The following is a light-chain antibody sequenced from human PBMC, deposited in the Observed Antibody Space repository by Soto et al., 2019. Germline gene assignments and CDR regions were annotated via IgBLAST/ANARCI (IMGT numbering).Light chain of an antibody. Sequence: EIVLTQSTDTLSLSPVERATISCRASQRVSSDSLAWYQQQPGQAPRLLIYSTSNRATGIPDRFSGSGSGTDFTLTIRRLEPEDIALYYCQQYGRSQTFGQGTKVDIK. CDR1: QRVSSDS. V-gene: IGKV3-20*01. J-gene: IGKJ1*01. CDR2: STS. CDR3: QQYGRSQT.